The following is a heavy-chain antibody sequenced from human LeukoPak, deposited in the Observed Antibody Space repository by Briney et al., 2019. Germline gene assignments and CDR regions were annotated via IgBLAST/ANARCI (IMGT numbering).Heavy chain of an antibody. J-gene: IGHJ6*03. CDR2: ISAYNGNT. V-gene: IGHV1-18*01. Sequence: ASVKVSCKASGYTFTSYGISWVRQAPGQGLEWMGWISAYNGNTNYAQKLQGRVTMTTDTSTSTAYMELRSLRSDDTAVYYCARGGPSRVTIFGVVISRAKRAMDVWGKGTTVTVSS. D-gene: IGHD3-3*01. CDR3: ARGGPSRVTIFGVVISRAKRAMDV. CDR1: GYTFTSYG.